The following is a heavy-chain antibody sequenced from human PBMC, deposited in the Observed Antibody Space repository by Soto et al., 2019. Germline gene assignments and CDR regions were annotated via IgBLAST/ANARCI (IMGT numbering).Heavy chain of an antibody. CDR1: GFTFSSYA. Sequence: QVQLVESGGGVVQPGRSLRLSCAASGFTFSSYAMHWVRQAPGKGLEWVAVISYDGSNKYYADSVKGRFTISRDNSKKTLYLQMNSLRAEDTAVYYCARRTVTTGDYFDYWGQGTLVTVSS. V-gene: IGHV3-30-3*01. CDR3: ARRTVTTGDYFDY. J-gene: IGHJ4*02. D-gene: IGHD4-4*01. CDR2: ISYDGSNK.